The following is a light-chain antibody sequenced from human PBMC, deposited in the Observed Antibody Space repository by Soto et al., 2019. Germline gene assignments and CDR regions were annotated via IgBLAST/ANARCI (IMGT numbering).Light chain of an antibody. Sequence: QPVLTQPPSVSGAPGQRVTISCTGSSSNIGAGYDVHWYQQLPGTAPKLLIYGNSNRPSGVPDRFSGSKSGTSASLAITGLQAEEEADYYCQSYDSSRSGWVFGGGTKLTVL. J-gene: IGLJ3*02. CDR3: QSYDSSRSGWV. CDR2: GNS. CDR1: SSNIGAGYD. V-gene: IGLV1-40*01.